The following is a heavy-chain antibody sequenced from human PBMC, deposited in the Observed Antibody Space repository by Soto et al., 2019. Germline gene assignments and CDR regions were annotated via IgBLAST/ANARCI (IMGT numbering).Heavy chain of an antibody. Sequence: QLQLQESGPGLVKPSETLSLTCTVSGGSISSSSYYWGWIRQPPGKGLEWIGSIYYSGSTYYNPSRKSRVTISVDTSKNQFSLKLSSVTAAYTAVYYCARLYYDFWSGYPDYWGQGTLVTVSS. J-gene: IGHJ4*02. V-gene: IGHV4-39*01. CDR2: IYYSGST. CDR3: ARLYYDFWSGYPDY. D-gene: IGHD3-3*01. CDR1: GGSISSSSYY.